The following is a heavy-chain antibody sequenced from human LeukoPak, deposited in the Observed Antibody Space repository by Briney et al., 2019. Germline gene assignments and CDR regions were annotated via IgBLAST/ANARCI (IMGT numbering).Heavy chain of an antibody. Sequence: PLRVSCKVSGYTLTKLSRHGRGQAPGKALEWMEGFDPEDGETIYAQKFQGRVTMTEDTSTDTAYMELSSLRSEDTAVYYCATDSYDVLTGRIKGSFDYWGQGTLVTVSS. D-gene: IGHD3-9*01. J-gene: IGHJ4*02. CDR3: ATDSYDVLTGRIKGSFDY. CDR1: GYTLTKLS. CDR2: FDPEDGET. V-gene: IGHV1-24*01.